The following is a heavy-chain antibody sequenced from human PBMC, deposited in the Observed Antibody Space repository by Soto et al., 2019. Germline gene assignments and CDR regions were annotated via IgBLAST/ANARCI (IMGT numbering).Heavy chain of an antibody. D-gene: IGHD3-10*01. J-gene: IGHJ5*02. CDR1: GFTFSSYA. V-gene: IGHV3-23*01. CDR2: ISGSGGST. CDR3: AKDGGNYYGSGRERWFDP. Sequence: GGSLRLSCAASGFTFSSYAMSWVRQAPGKGLEWVSAISGSGGSTYYADSVKGRFTISRDNSKNTLYLQMNSLRAEDTAVYYCAKDGGNYYGSGRERWFDPWGQGTLVTVSS.